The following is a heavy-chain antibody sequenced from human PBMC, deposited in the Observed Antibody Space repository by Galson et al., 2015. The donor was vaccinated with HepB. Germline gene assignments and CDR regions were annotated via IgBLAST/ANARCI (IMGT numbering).Heavy chain of an antibody. CDR1: RFTFSTYW. D-gene: IGHD6-19*01. Sequence: SLRLSCAAPRFTFSTYWMHWVRQAPGKGLEWVASIKPDGTVQVYVDSVKGRFTISRDNAKNSLSLQMNSLRVEDTAVYYCARDRDGGWSYDCWGQGTLVTVSS. V-gene: IGHV3-7*03. CDR2: IKPDGTVQ. J-gene: IGHJ4*02. CDR3: ARDRDGGWSYDC.